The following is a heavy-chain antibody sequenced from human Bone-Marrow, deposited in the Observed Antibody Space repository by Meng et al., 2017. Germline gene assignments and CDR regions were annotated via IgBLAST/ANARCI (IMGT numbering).Heavy chain of an antibody. D-gene: IGHD1-14*01. CDR2: ILPDDSET. Sequence: GGSLRLSCQASGYTFSHYWIGWVRQMSGQGLEWMGVILPDDSETHYSPSFQGQVTISADKSTGTAYLQWRTLRASDTAVYYCARRFQRGQPGMDVWGQGTTVTVSS. CDR1: GYTFSHYW. J-gene: IGHJ6*02. CDR3: ARRFQRGQPGMDV. V-gene: IGHV5-51*01.